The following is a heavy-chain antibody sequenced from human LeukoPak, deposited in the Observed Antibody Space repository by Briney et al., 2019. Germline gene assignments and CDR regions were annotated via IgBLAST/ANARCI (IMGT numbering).Heavy chain of an antibody. CDR2: TYYKSKWYD. CDR3: ARLKVTLVRGIIYDYYGLDV. D-gene: IGHD3-10*01. V-gene: IGHV6-1*01. Sequence: SQTLSLTCGISGDSVSSNSAAWTWIRQSPSRGLEWLGRTYYKSKWYDDYAVSVRSRIIINPDTSRNQFSLQLRSVTPEDTAVYFCARLKVTLVRGIIYDYYGLDVWGQGTPVSVSS. CDR1: GDSVSSNSAA. J-gene: IGHJ6*02.